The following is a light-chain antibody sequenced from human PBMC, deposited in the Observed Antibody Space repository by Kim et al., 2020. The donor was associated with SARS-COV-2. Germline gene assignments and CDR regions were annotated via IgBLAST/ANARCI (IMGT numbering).Light chain of an antibody. CDR2: QDE. CDR1: KLGNKY. CDR3: LAWDSSSGSYV. V-gene: IGLV3-1*01. Sequence: PGKAASITCSGDKLGNKYASWYQQKPGQSPVLVIYQDEKRPSGIPERFSGSNSGNSATLTISGTQAMDEADYFCLAWDSSSGSYVFGPGTKVTVL. J-gene: IGLJ1*01.